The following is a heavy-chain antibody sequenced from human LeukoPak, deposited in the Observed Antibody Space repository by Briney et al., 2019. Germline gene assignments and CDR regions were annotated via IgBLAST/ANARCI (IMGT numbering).Heavy chain of an antibody. CDR2: ISAYNGNT. V-gene: IGHV1-18*01. Sequence: ASVKVSCKASGYTFTTYGINWVRQAPGQGLEWMGWISAYNGNTNYVQKLQGSVTMTTDTSTSTAYMELRSLRSDDTAVYYCARVPARGLPDFWGQGTLVTVSS. J-gene: IGHJ4*02. CDR1: GYTFTTYG. CDR3: ARVPARGLPDF. D-gene: IGHD3-3*01.